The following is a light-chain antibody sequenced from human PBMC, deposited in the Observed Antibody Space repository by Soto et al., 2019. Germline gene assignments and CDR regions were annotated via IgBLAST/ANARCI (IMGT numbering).Light chain of an antibody. V-gene: IGKV3-11*01. J-gene: IGKJ2*01. Sequence: DIVLTQSPATLSLSPGERATLSCRASQSVSSYLAWYQQKPGQAPRLLIYDASNRATGIPARFSGSGSGTDFTLTIISLEPEDFAAYYWQQRSNWPPYTFGQGTKLEIK. CDR1: QSVSSY. CDR3: QQRSNWPPYT. CDR2: DAS.